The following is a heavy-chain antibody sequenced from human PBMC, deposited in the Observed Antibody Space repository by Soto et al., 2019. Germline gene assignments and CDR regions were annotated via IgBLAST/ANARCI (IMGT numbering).Heavy chain of an antibody. CDR3: ARVPSHYDILTGYYLGDYYYYYMAV. Sequence: ASVKVPCQASGFTLSSYGISWVGQAPRKRLEGVGWISAYNGNTNYAQKLQGRVTMTTDTSTSTAYMELRSLRSDDTAVYYCARVPSHYDILTGYYLGDYYYYYMAVWGKGTTVTVSS. CDR1: GFTLSSYG. CDR2: ISAYNGNT. J-gene: IGHJ6*03. D-gene: IGHD3-9*01. V-gene: IGHV1-18*01.